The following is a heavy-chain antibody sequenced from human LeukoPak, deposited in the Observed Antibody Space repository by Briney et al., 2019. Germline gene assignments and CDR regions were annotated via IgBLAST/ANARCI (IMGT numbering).Heavy chain of an antibody. D-gene: IGHD3-22*01. CDR1: GYRFTNYY. Sequence: ASVKVSCKASGYRFTNYYIHCVRQAPGQGLEWMGIINPSSGSTNYAQKFQGRVTMTRDTSTSTVYMELSSLRSEDTAVYYCARVKSYYYDTSDKDAFDIWGQGTMVTVSS. V-gene: IGHV1-46*01. J-gene: IGHJ3*02. CDR3: ARVKSYYYDTSDKDAFDI. CDR2: INPSSGST.